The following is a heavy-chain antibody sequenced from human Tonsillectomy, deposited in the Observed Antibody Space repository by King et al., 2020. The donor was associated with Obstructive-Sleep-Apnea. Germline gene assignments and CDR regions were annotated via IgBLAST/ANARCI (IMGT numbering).Heavy chain of an antibody. D-gene: IGHD3-16*02. V-gene: IGHV3-74*01. Sequence: VQLVESGGGLVQPGGSLRLSCAASGFTFSSYWMHWVRQAPGKGLVWVSRINSDGSSTSYADSVKGRFTISRDNAKNTLYLQMNSLRAEETAVYYCARDEPYYDYVWGSYRYWYFDLWGRGTLVTVSS. J-gene: IGHJ2*01. CDR3: ARDEPYYDYVWGSYRYWYFDL. CDR2: INSDGSST. CDR1: GFTFSSYW.